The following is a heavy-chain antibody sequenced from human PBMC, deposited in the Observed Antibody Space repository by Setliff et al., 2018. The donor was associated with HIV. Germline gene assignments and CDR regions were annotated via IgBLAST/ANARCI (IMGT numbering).Heavy chain of an antibody. CDR2: IYYSGST. J-gene: IGHJ5*02. CDR1: RGSISSSTYY. Sequence: SETLSLTCTVSRGSISSSTYYWGWIRQPPGKGLEWIGSIYYSGSTYYNPSLKSRVTISVETSKNQFSLKVKSVTAADTAIYYCARGGDPYRSSWYRWFDPWGQGTLVTVS. CDR3: ARGGDPYRSSWYRWFDP. V-gene: IGHV4-39*07. D-gene: IGHD6-19*01.